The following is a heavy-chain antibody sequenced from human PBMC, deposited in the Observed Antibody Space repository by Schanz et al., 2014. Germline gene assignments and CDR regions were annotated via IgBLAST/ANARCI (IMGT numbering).Heavy chain of an antibody. D-gene: IGHD5-18*01. J-gene: IGHJ4*02. CDR3: ARGTDTAMEHRPFDY. CDR1: GFTFSSYT. V-gene: IGHV3-23*04. Sequence: EVQLVESGGGLVRPGGSLRLSCAASGFTFSSYTMNWVRQAPGKGLEWVSAISGSGGSTVYADSVKGRFTISRDNSKNTLYLQINNLRAEDTAVYYCARGTDTAMEHRPFDYWGQGTLVTVSS. CDR2: ISGSGGST.